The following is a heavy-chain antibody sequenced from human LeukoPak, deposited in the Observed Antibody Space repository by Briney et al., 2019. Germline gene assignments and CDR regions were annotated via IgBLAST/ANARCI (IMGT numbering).Heavy chain of an antibody. Sequence: SETLSLTCTVSGGSISSYYWSWIRQPAGKGLEWIGRIYTSRSTNYNPSLKSRVTMSVDTSKNQFSLKLSSVTAADTAVYYCARDANRYCSGGSCYVLDYWGQGTLVTVSS. CDR2: IYTSRST. CDR3: ARDANRYCSGGSCYVLDY. D-gene: IGHD2-15*01. CDR1: GGSISSYY. J-gene: IGHJ4*02. V-gene: IGHV4-4*07.